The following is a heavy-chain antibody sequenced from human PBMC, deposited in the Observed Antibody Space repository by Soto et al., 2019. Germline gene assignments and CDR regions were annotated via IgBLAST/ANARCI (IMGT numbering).Heavy chain of an antibody. V-gene: IGHV3-33*01. CDR3: ARDLRIAAAGTFGY. D-gene: IGHD6-13*01. Sequence: PGGSLRLSCAASGFTFSSYGMHWVRQAPGKGLEWVAVIWYDGSNKYYADSVKGRFTISRDNSKNTLYLQMNSLRAEDTAVYYCARDLRIAAAGTFGYWGQGTLVTVSS. J-gene: IGHJ4*02. CDR2: IWYDGSNK. CDR1: GFTFSSYG.